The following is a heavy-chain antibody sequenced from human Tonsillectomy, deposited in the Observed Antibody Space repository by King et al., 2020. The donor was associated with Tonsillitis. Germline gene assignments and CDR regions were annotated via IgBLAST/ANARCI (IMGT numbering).Heavy chain of an antibody. CDR1: GYTFTRYY. CDR3: AIDLGIIPAAVSIPAVSFDI. J-gene: IGHJ3*02. Sequence: VQLVESGAEVKKPGASVKVSCKVSGYTFTRYYMHWVRQAPGQGLEWMGIINPSGGSTSYAQWFQGRVTMTRDTSKSTVYMELSSLRSEDTAVYYWAIDLGIIPAAVSIPAVSFDIWGQGTLVSASS. V-gene: IGHV1-46*01. D-gene: IGHD3/OR15-3a*01. CDR2: INPSGGST.